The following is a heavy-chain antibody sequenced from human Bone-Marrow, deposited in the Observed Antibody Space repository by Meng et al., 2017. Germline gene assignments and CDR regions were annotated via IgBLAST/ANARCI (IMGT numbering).Heavy chain of an antibody. J-gene: IGHJ4*02. CDR1: GGSFSAYD. V-gene: IGHV4-34*01. CDR2: INHSGST. Sequence: QVQVQQWGAGPLKPSETLSLTCAFYGGSFSAYDWSWTRQPPGKGLEWLGQINHSGSTNDNPSLKSRVTISIDTSRNQLSLKLSSVTAADTAVYYCRLAYCMGDCVDYWGQGTLVTVSS. CDR3: RLAYCMGDCVDY. D-gene: IGHD2-21*01.